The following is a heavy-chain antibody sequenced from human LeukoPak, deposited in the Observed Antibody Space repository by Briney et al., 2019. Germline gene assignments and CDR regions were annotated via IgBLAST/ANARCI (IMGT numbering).Heavy chain of an antibody. CDR1: GYTFTSYY. D-gene: IGHD3-10*01. V-gene: IGHV1-46*01. Sequence: ASVKVSCKASGYTFTSYYMHWVRQAPGQGLEWMGIINPSGGSTSYAQKFQGRVTMTRDTSISTAYMELSRLRSDDTAVYYCARDDYGSGSQFDYWGQGTLVTVSS. CDR3: ARDDYGSGSQFDY. CDR2: INPSGGST. J-gene: IGHJ4*02.